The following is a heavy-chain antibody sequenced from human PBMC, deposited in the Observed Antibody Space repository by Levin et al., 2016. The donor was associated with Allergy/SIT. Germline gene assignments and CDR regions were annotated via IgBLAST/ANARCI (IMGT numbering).Heavy chain of an antibody. D-gene: IGHD3-10*01. CDR1: GFTFSNYM. V-gene: IGHV3-23*01. CDR2: ISDSGGST. Sequence: GESLKISCAASGFTFSNYMMAWVRQAPGKGLEWVSSISDSGGSTNYADSVTGRFTISRDNSKNTVYLQMNSLRPEDTAVYYCLVLLHYYDSGTVNWFDPWGLGTLVTVSS. J-gene: IGHJ5*02. CDR3: LVLLHYYDSGTVNWFDP.